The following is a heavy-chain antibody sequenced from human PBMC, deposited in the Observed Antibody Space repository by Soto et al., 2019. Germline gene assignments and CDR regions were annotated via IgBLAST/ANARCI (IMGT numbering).Heavy chain of an antibody. CDR2: IYYSGST. D-gene: IGHD1-26*01. J-gene: IGHJ4*02. CDR1: GGSISSSSYY. V-gene: IGHV4-39*01. Sequence: SETLSLTCTVSGGSISSSSYYWGWIRQPPGKGLEWIGSIYYSGSTYYNPSLKSRVTISVDTPMSQFSLKLSSVTAADTAVYYCARRSIVGATTNYDYWGQGTLVTVSS. CDR3: ARRSIVGATTNYDY.